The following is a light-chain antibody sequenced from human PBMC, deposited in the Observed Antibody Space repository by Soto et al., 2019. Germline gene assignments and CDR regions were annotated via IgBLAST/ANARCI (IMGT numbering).Light chain of an antibody. CDR2: GAS. J-gene: IGKJ1*01. Sequence: DLIQSAGPLSLSTGERVTLYCRASQSVSSSYLAWYQQKPGQAPRLLIYGASSRATGIPDRFSGSGSGTDFTLTISRLEPEDFALYYCQQYNNWPRTLGQGTKVDIK. CDR1: QSVSSSY. V-gene: IGKV3-20*01. CDR3: QQYNNWPRT.